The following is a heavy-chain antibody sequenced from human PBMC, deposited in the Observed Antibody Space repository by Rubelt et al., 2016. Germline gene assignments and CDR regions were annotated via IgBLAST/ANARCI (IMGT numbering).Heavy chain of an antibody. CDR1: GFTFTTYG. D-gene: IGHD2-15*01. CDR3: ARLAAPLLLFDP. J-gene: IGHJ5*02. V-gene: IGHV3-23*04. Sequence: EVHLVESGGGLVQPGGSLRLSCVASGFTFTTYGMNWVRQAPGKGLDWMSLISDSGDSTYYADSVKGRFTISRDNSRNLRYLQMRGVRAEVTAVYYCARLAAPLLLFDPWGQGILVTASP. CDR2: ISDSGDST.